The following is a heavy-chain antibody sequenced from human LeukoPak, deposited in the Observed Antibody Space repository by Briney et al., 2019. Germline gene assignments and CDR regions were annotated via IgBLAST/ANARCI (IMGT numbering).Heavy chain of an antibody. J-gene: IGHJ6*02. CDR2: IYHSGST. CDR1: GGSISSSNW. CDR3: ARAPTYCSSASCPPLGMDV. V-gene: IGHV4-4*02. Sequence: SETLSLTCAVSGGSISSSNWWSWVRQPPGKGLEWIGEIYHSGSTNYNPSLKSRVTISVDTSKNQFSLKLSSVTAADTAVYYCARAPTYCSSASCPPLGMDVWGQGTTVTVSS. D-gene: IGHD2-2*01.